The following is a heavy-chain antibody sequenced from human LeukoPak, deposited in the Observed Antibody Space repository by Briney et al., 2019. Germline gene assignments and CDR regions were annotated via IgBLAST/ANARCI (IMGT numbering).Heavy chain of an antibody. CDR1: GGTFSSYA. J-gene: IGHJ4*02. D-gene: IGHD6-13*01. CDR2: IIPLFHTA. V-gene: IGHV1-69*13. Sequence: GASVKVSCKASGGTFSSYAISWVRQAPGQGLEWMGGIIPLFHTANYAQKFQGRVTITADESTSTAYMDLRSLKSEDTAVYYCARSTEYHTSTWYIYWGQGTLVTVSS. CDR3: ARSTEYHTSTWYIY.